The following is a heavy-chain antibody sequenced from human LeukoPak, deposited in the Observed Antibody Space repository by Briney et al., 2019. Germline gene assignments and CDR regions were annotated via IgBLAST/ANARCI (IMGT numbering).Heavy chain of an antibody. J-gene: IGHJ5*02. Sequence: ASVKVSCKVSGYTLTELSMHWVRQAPGKGLEWMGGFDPEDGETIYAQKFQGRVTMTEDTSTDTAYMELSSLRSEDTAVYYCATAGALLGYCSSTSCSEFDPWGQGTLDTVSS. CDR3: ATAGALLGYCSSTSCSEFDP. V-gene: IGHV1-24*01. CDR2: FDPEDGET. D-gene: IGHD2-2*01. CDR1: GYTLTELS.